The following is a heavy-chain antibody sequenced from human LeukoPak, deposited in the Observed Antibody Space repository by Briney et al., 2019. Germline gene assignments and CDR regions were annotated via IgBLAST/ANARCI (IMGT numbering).Heavy chain of an antibody. J-gene: IGHJ4*02. CDR2: INPNSGGT. Sequence: ASVKVSCKASGYTFTGYYIHWVRQAPGQGLEWMGWINPNSGGTNYAQKFQGRVTMTRDTSISTAYMELSRLRSDDTAVYYCARDPGYYDSSGYDYWGQGTLVTVSS. V-gene: IGHV1-2*02. D-gene: IGHD3-22*01. CDR3: ARDPGYYDSSGYDY. CDR1: GYTFTGYY.